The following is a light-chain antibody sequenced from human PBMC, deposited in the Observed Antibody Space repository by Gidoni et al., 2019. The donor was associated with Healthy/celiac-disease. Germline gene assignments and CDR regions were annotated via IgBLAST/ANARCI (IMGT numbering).Light chain of an antibody. J-gene: IGLJ2*01. CDR1: ALPKKY. CDR3: YSTDSSGTVV. CDR2: EDS. Sequence: SYELTQPPSVSVSPGQTARITCSGDALPKKYAYRYQQKSGQAPVLVIYEDSKRPSGIPERFSGSSSGTMATLTISGAQVEDEADYYCYSTDSSGTVVFGGGTKLTVL. V-gene: IGLV3-10*01.